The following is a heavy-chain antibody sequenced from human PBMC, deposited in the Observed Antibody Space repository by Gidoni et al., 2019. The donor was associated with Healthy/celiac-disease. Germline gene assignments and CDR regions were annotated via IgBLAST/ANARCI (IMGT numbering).Heavy chain of an antibody. CDR3: ARDGVWELYSHFDY. CDR2: ISSSSSYI. Sequence: EVQLVESGGGLVKPGGSLRLSCAASGFTFSSYSMNWVRQAPGKGLEWVSSISSSSSYIYYADSVKGRFTISRDNAKNSLYLQMNSLRAEDTAVYYCARDGVWELYSHFDYWGQGTLVTVSS. J-gene: IGHJ4*02. V-gene: IGHV3-21*01. CDR1: GFTFSSYS. D-gene: IGHD1-26*01.